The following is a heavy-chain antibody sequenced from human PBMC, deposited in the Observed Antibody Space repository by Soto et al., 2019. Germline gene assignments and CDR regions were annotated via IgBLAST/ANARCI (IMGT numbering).Heavy chain of an antibody. CDR1: GGTFSSYA. V-gene: IGHV1-69*05. J-gene: IGHJ4*02. Sequence: GASVKVSCKASGGTFSSYAISWVRQAPGQGLEWMGWIILSFGTANYAQKFQGRVTITTDESTNTVYMELSSLRSEDTAVYYCARDRYYGSGTYNYFDYWGQGTLVTV. CDR2: IILSFGTA. CDR3: ARDRYYGSGTYNYFDY. D-gene: IGHD3-10*01.